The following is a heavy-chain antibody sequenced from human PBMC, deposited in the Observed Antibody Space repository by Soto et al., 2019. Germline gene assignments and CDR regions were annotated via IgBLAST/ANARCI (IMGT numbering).Heavy chain of an antibody. CDR1: GFTFSSYS. J-gene: IGHJ4*02. CDR2: ISSSSSYI. CDR3: AGDGGFDIWTGLSIARYYFDY. D-gene: IGHD3-9*01. Sequence: EVQLVESGGGLVKPGGSLRLSCAASGFTFSSYSMNWVRQAPGKGLEWVSSISSSSSYIYYADSVKGRFTISGDNAMNSLYLQMKSLRAEDRAVYYCAGDGGFDIWTGLSIARYYFDYWGQGTLVTVSS. V-gene: IGHV3-21*01.